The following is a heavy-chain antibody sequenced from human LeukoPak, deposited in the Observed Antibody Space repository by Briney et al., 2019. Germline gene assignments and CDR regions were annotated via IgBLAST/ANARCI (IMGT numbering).Heavy chain of an antibody. CDR3: ESRVVPAATNLAY. J-gene: IGHJ4*02. CDR2: IDHSGST. D-gene: IGHD2-2*01. Sequence: SETLSLTCAVYGGSFIGYYWSWIRQPPGKGLEWIGEIDHSGSTNYNPSLKSRVTMSVDTSKNQFSLRLRSVTAADTAVYYCESRVVPAATNLAYWGQGTLVTVSS. V-gene: IGHV4-34*01. CDR1: GGSFIGYY.